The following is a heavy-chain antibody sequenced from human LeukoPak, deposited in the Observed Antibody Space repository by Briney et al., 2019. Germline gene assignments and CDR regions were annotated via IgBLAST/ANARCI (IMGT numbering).Heavy chain of an antibody. Sequence: SETLSLTCTLSVGSIRRYYWSWFRQPPGKGLEWIGYIYYSRSTNYNPSLKSRVTISEDTSKNQFSLKLSSVTAADTAVYYCAEVVEVPAATGLWFDPWGQGTLVTVFS. CDR1: VGSIRRYY. CDR2: IYYSRST. V-gene: IGHV4-59*01. D-gene: IGHD2-2*01. J-gene: IGHJ5*02. CDR3: AEVVEVPAATGLWFDP.